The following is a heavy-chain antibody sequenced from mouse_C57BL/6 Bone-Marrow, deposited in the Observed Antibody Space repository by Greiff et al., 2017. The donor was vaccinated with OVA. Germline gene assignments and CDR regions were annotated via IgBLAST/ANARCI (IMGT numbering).Heavy chain of an antibody. Sequence: QVQLQQPGPELVKPGASVKLSCKASGYTFTSYWMHWVKQRPGQGLEWIGNINPSNGGTNYNEKFKSKATLTVDKSSSTAYMQLSSLTSEDSAVYYCARVGYDYDGWPAYWGQGTLVTVSA. CDR1: GYTFTSYW. D-gene: IGHD2-4*01. CDR2: INPSNGGT. CDR3: ARVGYDYDGWPAY. V-gene: IGHV1-53*01. J-gene: IGHJ3*01.